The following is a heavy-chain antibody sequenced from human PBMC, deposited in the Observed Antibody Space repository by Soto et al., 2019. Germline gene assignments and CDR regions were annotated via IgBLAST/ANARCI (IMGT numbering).Heavy chain of an antibody. V-gene: IGHV4-30-4*08. J-gene: IGHJ6*02. CDR2: IHYSGSI. Sequence: SETLSLNCTVSGGSISYEYYHWTWIRQSPGKGLEWIGYIHYSGSIIYNPSFKSRVTISVDTSKNQFSLQLSSVTAADTAVYFCAREDDGGDRDYYGLDVWGQGTTVTVSS. CDR1: GGSISYEYYH. CDR3: AREDDGGDRDYYGLDV. D-gene: IGHD2-21*02.